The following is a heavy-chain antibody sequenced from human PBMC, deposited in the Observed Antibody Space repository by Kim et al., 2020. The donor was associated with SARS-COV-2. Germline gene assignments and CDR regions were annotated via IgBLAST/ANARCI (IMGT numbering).Heavy chain of an antibody. J-gene: IGHJ5*02. CDR2: INPNSGGT. CDR1: GYTFTGYY. Sequence: ASVKVSCKASGYTFTGYYMHWVRQAPGQGLEWMGRINPNSGGTNYAQKFQGRVTMTRDTSISTAYMELSRLRSDDTAVYYCARGVIRQGKAGTSSGVFRFDPWGQGTLVTVSS. D-gene: IGHD3-10*01. CDR3: ARGVIRQGKAGTSSGVFRFDP. V-gene: IGHV1-2*06.